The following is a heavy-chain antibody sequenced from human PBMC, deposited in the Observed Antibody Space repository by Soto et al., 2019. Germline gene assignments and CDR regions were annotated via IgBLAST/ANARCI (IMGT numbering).Heavy chain of an antibody. D-gene: IGHD3-10*01. CDR1: GGIFSTYA. CDR3: ARDRDDYGSGNYYNRIDF. J-gene: IGHJ4*02. V-gene: IGHV1-69*01. Sequence: QVQLVQSGAEVKKPGSSVKVSCKASGGIFSTYAISWLRQAPGQGLEWMGGIIPIFGTPNYAQRFQGRVTITADXXXXXXXXXXXXXXXXXXAVYYCARDRDDYGSGNYYNRIDFWGQGTLVTVSS. CDR2: IIPIFGTP.